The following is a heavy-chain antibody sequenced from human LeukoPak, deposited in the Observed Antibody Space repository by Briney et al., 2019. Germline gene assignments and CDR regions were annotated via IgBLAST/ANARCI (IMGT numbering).Heavy chain of an antibody. CDR1: GLSVSAYY. J-gene: IGHJ4*02. V-gene: IGHV3-53*01. CDR2: IDSGGSGGST. CDR3: ASDRDSSTWSYY. D-gene: IGHD6-13*01. Sequence: QPGGSLRLSCAASGLSVSAYYMSWVRQAPGKGLEWGLVIDSGGSGGSTYYADSVKGRFTISRDNSKNTLFLQMNSLRAEDTAVYYCASDRDSSTWSYYWGQGTLVTVSS.